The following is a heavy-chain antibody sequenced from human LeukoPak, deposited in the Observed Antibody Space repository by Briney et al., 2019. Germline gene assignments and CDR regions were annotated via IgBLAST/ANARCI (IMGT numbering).Heavy chain of an antibody. D-gene: IGHD6-19*01. CDR1: GLTFSGYF. V-gene: IGHV1-2*02. CDR2: INPNSGGT. J-gene: IGHJ4*02. Sequence: ASVKVSCTPSGLTFSGYFMHWVRQAPGQGLEWIGWINPNSGGTNYAQKFQGRVTMTRDTSISTAYMELSRLRSDDTAVYYYARGKVVAGFFDYWGQGNLVTVSS. CDR3: ARGKVVAGFFDY.